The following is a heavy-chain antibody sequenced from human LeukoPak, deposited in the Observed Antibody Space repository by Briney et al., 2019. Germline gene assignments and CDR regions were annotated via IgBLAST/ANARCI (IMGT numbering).Heavy chain of an antibody. V-gene: IGHV3-11*06. D-gene: IGHD2-2*01. CDR3: ARDPRSRYCSSTSCSGGWFDP. CDR2: ISSSSSYT. CDR1: GFTFSDYY. Sequence: GGSLRLSCAASGFTFSDYYMSWIRQAPGKGLEWVSYISSSSSYTNYADSVKGRFTISRDNAKNSLHLQMNSLRAEDTAVYYCARDPRSRYCSSTSCSGGWFDPWGQGTLVTVSS. J-gene: IGHJ5*02.